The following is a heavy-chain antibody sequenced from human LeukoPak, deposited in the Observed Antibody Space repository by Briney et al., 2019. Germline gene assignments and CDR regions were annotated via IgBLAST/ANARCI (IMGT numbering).Heavy chain of an antibody. D-gene: IGHD2-15*01. CDR3: ARQGEECSGGSCYDYYYGMDV. CDR1: GGSISSYY. Sequence: SETLSLTCTVSGGSISSYYWSWIRQPPGKGLEWIGYIYYSGSTNYNPSLKSRVTISVDTSKNQFSLKLSSVTAADTAVYYCARQGEECSGGSCYDYYYGMDVWGQGTTVTVSS. J-gene: IGHJ6*02. CDR2: IYYSGST. V-gene: IGHV4-59*08.